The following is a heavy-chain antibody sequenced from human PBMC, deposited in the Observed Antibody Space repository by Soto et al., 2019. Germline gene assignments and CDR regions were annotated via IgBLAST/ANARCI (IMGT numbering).Heavy chain of an antibody. CDR1: GYTFTGXX. V-gene: IGHV1-2*04. CDR3: ARXIYXXXXYYLDLPXP. D-gene: IGHD3-22*01. CDR2: INPKSGGT. J-gene: IGHJ5*02. Sequence: VKVSCKASGYTFTGXXXXGVRQAPGQGLEWMGWINPKSGGTNYAQKFEGWVTMTRDTSISPXYMELSRLRYDDTAVYYCARXIYXXXXYYLDLPXPXXQGTLVTVS.